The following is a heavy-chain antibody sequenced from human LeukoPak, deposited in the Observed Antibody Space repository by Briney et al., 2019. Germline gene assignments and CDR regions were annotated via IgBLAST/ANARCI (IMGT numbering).Heavy chain of an antibody. J-gene: IGHJ4*02. CDR2: ISWNSGSI. D-gene: IGHD4-17*01. Sequence: PGRSLRLSCAASGFTFDDYAMHWVRQAPGKGLEWVSGISWNSGSIGYADSVKGRFTISRDNAKNSLYLQMNSLRAEDTALYHCAKDMFPTDYGENYFDYWGQGTLVTVSS. V-gene: IGHV3-9*01. CDR1: GFTFDDYA. CDR3: AKDMFPTDYGENYFDY.